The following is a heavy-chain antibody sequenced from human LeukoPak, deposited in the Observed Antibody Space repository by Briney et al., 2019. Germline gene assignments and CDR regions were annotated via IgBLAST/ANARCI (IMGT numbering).Heavy chain of an antibody. D-gene: IGHD6-13*01. V-gene: IGHV3-23*01. CDR2: ISGSGGST. CDR1: GFTFSSYA. J-gene: IGHJ4*02. CDR3: AHISSSWPDY. Sequence: GGSLRPSCAASGFTFSSYAMSWVRQAPGKGLEWVSAISGSGGSTYYADSVKGRFTTSRDNSKNTLYLQMNSLRAEDTAVYYCAHISSSWPDYWGQGTLVTVSS.